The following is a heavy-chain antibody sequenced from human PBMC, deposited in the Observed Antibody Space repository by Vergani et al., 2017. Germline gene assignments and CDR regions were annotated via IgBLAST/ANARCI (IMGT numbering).Heavy chain of an antibody. J-gene: IGHJ6*03. CDR2: IYWDDDK. V-gene: IGHV2-5*02. CDR3: ARGSGYYYYYYMDV. D-gene: IGHD3-16*01. CDR1: GFSLSTSGVG. Sequence: QITLKESGPTLVKPTQTLTLTCTFSGFSLSTSGVGVGWIRQPPGKALEWLALIYWDDDKRYSPSLKSRLTISKDTSKNQVVLTMTNMDPVDTATYYCARGSGYYYYYYMDVWGKGTTVTVSS.